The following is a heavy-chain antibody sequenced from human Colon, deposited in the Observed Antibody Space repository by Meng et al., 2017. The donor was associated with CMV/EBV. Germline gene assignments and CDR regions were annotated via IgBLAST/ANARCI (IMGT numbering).Heavy chain of an antibody. D-gene: IGHD1-26*01. J-gene: IGHJ4*02. CDR1: GYIFTTYD. CDR3: ARVDLASGSYFVDY. CDR2: INPSGGST. Sequence: ASVKVSCKTSGYIFTTYDINWVRQAPGQGLEWMGIINPSGGSTSYAQKFQGRVTMTRDTSTSTVYMELSSLRSEDTAVYYCARVDLASGSYFVDYWGQGTLVTVSS. V-gene: IGHV1-46*01.